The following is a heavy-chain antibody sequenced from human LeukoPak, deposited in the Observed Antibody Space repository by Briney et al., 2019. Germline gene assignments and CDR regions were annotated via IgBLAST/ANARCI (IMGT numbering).Heavy chain of an antibody. CDR1: GFTFSDSA. J-gene: IGHJ6*03. CDR3: AKRRGDHYDSSGYRYYYYYMDI. V-gene: IGHV3-23*01. CDR2: ISGSGGST. Sequence: GGSLRLSCAASGFTFSDSAMSWVRQAPGEGLECVSGISGSGGSTYHADSVKGRFTISRDNSKNTLYLQMNSLRAEDTAVYYRAKRRGDHYDSSGYRYYYYYMDIWGKGTTVTVSS. D-gene: IGHD3-22*01.